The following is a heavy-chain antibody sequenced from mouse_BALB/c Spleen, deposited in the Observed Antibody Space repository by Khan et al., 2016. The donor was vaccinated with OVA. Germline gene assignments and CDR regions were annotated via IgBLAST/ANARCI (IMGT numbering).Heavy chain of an antibody. D-gene: IGHD1-1*02. CDR3: ARLAYYYNSEGFAY. CDR1: GFTFSTYG. V-gene: IGHV5-6*01. Sequence: EVELVESGGDLVKPGGSLKLSCAASGFTFSTYGMSWVRQTPDKRLEWVATISSGGSYTYYVDSVKGRFTISRDNAKNNLYLQMSSLKSEDTAMYYCARLAYYYNSEGFAYWGQGTLVTVSA. CDR2: ISSGGSYT. J-gene: IGHJ3*01.